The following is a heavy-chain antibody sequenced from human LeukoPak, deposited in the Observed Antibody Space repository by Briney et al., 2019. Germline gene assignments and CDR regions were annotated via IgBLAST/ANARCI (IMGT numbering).Heavy chain of an antibody. J-gene: IGHJ4*02. CDR3: AKIYSSGWDYFDY. D-gene: IGHD6-19*01. CDR1: GFTFSSYG. V-gene: IGHV3-NL1*01. Sequence: PGRSLRLSCAASGFTFSSYGMTWVRQAPGKGLEWVSSIGAGGTNTYYADSVKGRFTISRDNSKNTLYLQMNSLRAEDTAVYYCAKIYSSGWDYFDYWGQGTLVTVSS. CDR2: IGAGGTNT.